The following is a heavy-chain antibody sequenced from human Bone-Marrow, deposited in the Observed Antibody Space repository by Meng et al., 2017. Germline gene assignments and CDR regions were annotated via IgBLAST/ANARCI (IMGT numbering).Heavy chain of an antibody. Sequence: ESLKISCTVSGGSISSYYWSWIRQPAGKGLEWIGRIYTSGSTNYNPSLKSRVTMSVDTSKNQFSLKLSSVTAADTAVYYCARDRCSGGSCPYGMDVWGQGTTVTVSS. CDR3: ARDRCSGGSCPYGMDV. CDR2: IYTSGST. CDR1: GGSISSYY. J-gene: IGHJ6*02. D-gene: IGHD2-15*01. V-gene: IGHV4-4*07.